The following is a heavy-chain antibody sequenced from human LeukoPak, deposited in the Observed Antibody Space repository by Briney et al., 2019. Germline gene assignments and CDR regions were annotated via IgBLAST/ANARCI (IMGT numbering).Heavy chain of an antibody. D-gene: IGHD1-26*01. CDR1: GGSFSGNY. CDR3: ARGYNRGSYYNY. Sequence: PSETLSLTCVVYGGSFSGNYWSWIRQPPGKGLESIGEINNSGSTNYNPSLKSRVTISVDTSKNQFSLKLSSVTAADTAVYYCARGYNRGSYYNYWGQGTLVTVSS. CDR2: INNSGST. V-gene: IGHV4-34*01. J-gene: IGHJ4*02.